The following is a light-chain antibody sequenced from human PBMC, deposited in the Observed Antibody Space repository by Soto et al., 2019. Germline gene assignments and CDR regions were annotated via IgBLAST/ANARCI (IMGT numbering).Light chain of an antibody. J-gene: IGLJ3*02. Sequence: QAVLTQPASVSGSPGQSITISCTGSSSDVGAYKYVSWFQQHPGKAPKLIIYEVSNRPSGVSDRFSGSKSGNTASLTISGLQAEVEADYHSSSYSTTTAGVFGGGTKVTVL. V-gene: IGLV2-14*01. CDR1: SSDVGAYKY. CDR3: SSYSTTTAGV. CDR2: EVS.